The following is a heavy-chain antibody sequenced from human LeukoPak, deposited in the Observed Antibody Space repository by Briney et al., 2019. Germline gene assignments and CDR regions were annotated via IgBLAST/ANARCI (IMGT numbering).Heavy chain of an antibody. J-gene: IGHJ4*02. V-gene: IGHV1-69*05. D-gene: IGHD4-17*01. CDR3: ATTPKVYGDHLPFDY. CDR2: IIPIFGTA. CDR1: GGTFSSYA. Sequence: SVKVSCKASGGTFSSYAISWVRQAPGQGLEWMGRIIPIFGTANYAQKFQGRVTITTDESTSTAYMELSSLRSEDTAVYYCATTPKVYGDHLPFDYWGQGTLVTVSS.